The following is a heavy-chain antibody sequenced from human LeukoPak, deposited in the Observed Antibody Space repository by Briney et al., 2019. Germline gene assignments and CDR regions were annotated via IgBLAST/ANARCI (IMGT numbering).Heavy chain of an antibody. CDR3: AKDGYCSSTSCYREYNWFDP. J-gene: IGHJ5*02. CDR2: ISGSGGST. Sequence: GSLSLSCAASGFTFSSYAMSWVRQAPGKGLEWVSAISGSGGSTYYADSVKGRFTISRDNSKNTLYLQMNSLRAEDTAVYYCAKDGYCSSTSCYREYNWFDPWGQGTLVTVSS. V-gene: IGHV3-23*01. CDR1: GFTFSSYA. D-gene: IGHD2-2*03.